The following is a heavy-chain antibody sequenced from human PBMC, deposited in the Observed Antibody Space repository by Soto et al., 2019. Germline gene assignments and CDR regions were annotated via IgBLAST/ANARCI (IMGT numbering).Heavy chain of an antibody. CDR3: ARYIGTLGPGENDPVDL. J-gene: IGHJ3*01. V-gene: IGHV1-3*01. D-gene: IGHD3-16*01. CDR2: IRAGDDRT. CDR1: GYNVTTQT. Sequence: QVQLVQSGAEVKKPGASVKLSCRAVGYNVTTQTMNWVRQAPGQSLEWMGWIRAGDDRTKYSQTFQGRVTMTRDTSARTVYMELASLTSEDTAVDYCARYIGTLGPGENDPVDLWGQGTLVTVSS.